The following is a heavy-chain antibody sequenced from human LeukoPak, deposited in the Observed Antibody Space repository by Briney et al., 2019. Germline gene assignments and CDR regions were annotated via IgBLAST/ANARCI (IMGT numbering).Heavy chain of an antibody. CDR1: GFTFSSYA. CDR3: AKGLRTGVGPYMGYHYYMDV. D-gene: IGHD3-16*01. Sequence: PGGSLRLSCAAPGFTFSSYAMSWVRQAPGKGLKWVSTINDNGAGTYYADSVKGRSTISRDNSYNTVSLQMNSLRDEDTGVYYCAKGLRTGVGPYMGYHYYMDVWGKGATVTVSS. V-gene: IGHV3-23*01. CDR2: INDNGAGT. J-gene: IGHJ6*03.